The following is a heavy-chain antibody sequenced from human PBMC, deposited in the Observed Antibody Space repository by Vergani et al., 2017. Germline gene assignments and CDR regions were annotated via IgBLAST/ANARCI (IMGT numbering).Heavy chain of an antibody. V-gene: IGHV3-30-3*01. CDR3: ARGVVPAARTGWFDR. Sequence: QVQLVESGGGVVQPGRSLSLSCAASGFTFSSYAMHWVRQAPGKGLAWVAVISYDGSNKYYADSVKGRFTISRDNSKNTLYLQMSSLRAEDTAVYYCARGVVPAARTGWFDRWGQGTLVTVSS. D-gene: IGHD2-2*01. CDR1: GFTFSSYA. CDR2: ISYDGSNK. J-gene: IGHJ5*02.